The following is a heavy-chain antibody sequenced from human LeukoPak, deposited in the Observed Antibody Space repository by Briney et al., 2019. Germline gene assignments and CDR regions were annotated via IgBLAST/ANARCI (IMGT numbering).Heavy chain of an antibody. Sequence: GGSLRLSCAASGFTFTSYGMHWVRQAPGKGLEWVAMIWYDGSHKKYADSVEGRFSISRDTSKNTLYPQMNSLRADDTAVYYCARGIPIPATHPIDYWGLGSLVTVSS. J-gene: IGHJ4*02. CDR3: ARGIPIPATHPIDY. V-gene: IGHV3-33*03. D-gene: IGHD2-21*01. CDR1: GFTFTSYG. CDR2: IWYDGSHK.